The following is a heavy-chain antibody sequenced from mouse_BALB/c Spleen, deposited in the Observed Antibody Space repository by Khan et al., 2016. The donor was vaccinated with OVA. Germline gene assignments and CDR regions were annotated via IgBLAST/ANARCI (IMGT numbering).Heavy chain of an antibody. J-gene: IGHJ2*01. Sequence: QVQLKESGAELVRPGASVKLSCKTSGYIFTSYWIHWVKQRSGQGLEWIARIYPGTDNSYYNEKFKDKATLTADKSSSTAYMQLSSLKSEDSDVYLCANEEALYHFDHWGQGTTLTVSS. V-gene: IGHV1-76*01. CDR1: GYIFTSYW. CDR3: ANEEALYHFDH. CDR2: IYPGTDNS. D-gene: IGHD6-1*01.